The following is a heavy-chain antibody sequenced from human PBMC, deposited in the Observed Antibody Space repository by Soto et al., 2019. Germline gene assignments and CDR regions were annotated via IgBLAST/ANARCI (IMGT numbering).Heavy chain of an antibody. CDR1: GFTFSSYA. CDR3: ARDQADDFWSGYYTGHGMDV. V-gene: IGHV3-30-3*01. Sequence: SLRLSCAASGFTFSSYAMHWVRQAPGKGLEWVAVISYDGSNKYYADSVKGRFTISRDNSKNTLYLQMNSLRAEDTAVYYCARDQADDFWSGYYTGHGMDVWGQGTTVTVSS. D-gene: IGHD3-3*01. CDR2: ISYDGSNK. J-gene: IGHJ6*02.